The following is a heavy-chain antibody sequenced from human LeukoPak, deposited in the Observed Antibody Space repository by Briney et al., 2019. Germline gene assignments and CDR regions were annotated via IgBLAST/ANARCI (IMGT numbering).Heavy chain of an antibody. D-gene: IGHD2-21*01. CDR3: TKDQRWALPD. CDR2: IRYDGSNK. V-gene: IGHV3-30*02. CDR1: GFTFSSYG. Sequence: PGGSLRLSCAASGFTFSSYGMHWVRQAPGKGLEWVAFIRYDGSNKYYADSVKGRFTISRDNSKNTLYLQMNSLRTEDTAVYYCTKDQRWALPDWGQGTLVTVSS. J-gene: IGHJ4*02.